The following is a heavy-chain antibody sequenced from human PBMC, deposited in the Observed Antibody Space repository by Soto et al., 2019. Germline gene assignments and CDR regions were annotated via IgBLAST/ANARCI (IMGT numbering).Heavy chain of an antibody. J-gene: IGHJ4*02. V-gene: IGHV3-74*01. CDR1: GFNLGSYW. Sequence: GGSLRLSCAASGFNLGSYWMHWVRQAPGKGLVWVSRINDYGTTINYAESVEGRFTISRDDAKSEVYLQMNSLRPDDTAVYYCARDRDGGTYTYFDNWGQGTRVTVSS. CDR2: INDYGTTI. CDR3: ARDRDGGTYTYFDN. D-gene: IGHD1-26*01.